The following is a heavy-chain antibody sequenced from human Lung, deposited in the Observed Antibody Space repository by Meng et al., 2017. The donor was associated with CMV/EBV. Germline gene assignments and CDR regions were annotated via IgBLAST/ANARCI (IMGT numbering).Heavy chain of an antibody. V-gene: IGHV3-20*04. Sequence: GESLKISCAASGFTFDDYGMSWVRPVPGKGLEWVSGIIWNGASASYADSVKGRFTISRDNAKNSLYLQMNSLRAEDTALYYCARDRGSSEYYLDCWGQGTLVTVSS. CDR3: ARDRGSSEYYLDC. D-gene: IGHD1-26*01. CDR2: IIWNGASA. J-gene: IGHJ4*02. CDR1: GFTFDDYG.